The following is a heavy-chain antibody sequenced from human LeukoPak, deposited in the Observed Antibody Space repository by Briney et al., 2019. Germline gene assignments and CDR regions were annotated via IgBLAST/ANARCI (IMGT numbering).Heavy chain of an antibody. V-gene: IGHV4-39*07. J-gene: IGHJ4*02. CDR1: GGSISSSSYY. CDR2: IYYSGST. D-gene: IGHD3-3*01. Sequence: SETLSLTCTVSGGSISSSSYYWGWIRQPPGKGLEWIGSIYYSGSTYYNPSLKSRVTISVDTSKNQFSLKLSSVTAADTAVYYCARDRNGDFWSGYYYFDYWGQGTLVTVSS. CDR3: ARDRNGDFWSGYYYFDY.